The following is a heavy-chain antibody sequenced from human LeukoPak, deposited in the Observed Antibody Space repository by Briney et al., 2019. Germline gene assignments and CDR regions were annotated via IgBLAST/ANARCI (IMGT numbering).Heavy chain of an antibody. CDR1: GDSVSTNTAA. J-gene: IGHJ4*02. Sequence: SQTLSLTCAISGDSVSTNTAAWNWIRQSSSRGLEWLGRTYYRSQWYTDYAVSVKSRITINPDTSRNQFSLQLNSVTPEDTAVYFCARDGWPAFDYWGQGTLVTVSS. V-gene: IGHV6-1*01. CDR2: TYYRSQWYT. D-gene: IGHD2-15*01. CDR3: ARDGWPAFDY.